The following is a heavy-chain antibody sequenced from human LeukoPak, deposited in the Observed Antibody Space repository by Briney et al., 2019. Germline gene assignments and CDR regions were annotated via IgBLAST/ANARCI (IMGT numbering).Heavy chain of an antibody. Sequence: SETLSLTCTVSGGSISSGSYYWSWIRQPAGKGLEWIGRIYTSGSTNYNPSLKSRVTILVDTSKNQFSLKLSSVTAADTAVYYCARGPGGSSSSDFDYWGQGTLVTVSS. V-gene: IGHV4-61*02. J-gene: IGHJ4*02. CDR2: IYTSGST. D-gene: IGHD6-6*01. CDR3: ARGPGGSSSSDFDY. CDR1: GGSISSGSYY.